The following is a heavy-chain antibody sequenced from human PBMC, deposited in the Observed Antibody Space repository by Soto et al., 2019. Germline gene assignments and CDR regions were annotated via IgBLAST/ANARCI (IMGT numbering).Heavy chain of an antibody. D-gene: IGHD6-13*01. CDR3: ARDLYSSSWVDY. CDR2: ISYDGNNK. J-gene: IGHJ4*02. V-gene: IGHV3-30-3*01. CDR1: GFTFSSYA. Sequence: QVQLVESGGGVVQPGRSLRLSCAASGFTFSSYAMHWVRQAPGKGLEWVAVISYDGNNKYYADSVKGRFTISRDNSKNTLYLQMNSLRAEDTAVYYCARDLYSSSWVDYWGQGTLVTVSS.